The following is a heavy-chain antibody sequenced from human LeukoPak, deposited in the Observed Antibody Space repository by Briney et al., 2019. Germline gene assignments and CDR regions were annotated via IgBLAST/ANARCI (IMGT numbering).Heavy chain of an antibody. CDR3: AKAWGNDLYKSRGRYYYYMNV. J-gene: IGHJ6*03. D-gene: IGHD3-16*01. CDR1: GFTFSSYA. V-gene: IGHV3-23*01. Sequence: PGGSLRLSCAASGFTFSSYAMSWVRQAPGKGLEWVSAISGSGGSTYYADSVKGRFTISRDNSKDTLYLQMNSLRAEDTAVYYCAKAWGNDLYKSRGRYYYYMNVWGKGTTVTVSS. CDR2: ISGSGGST.